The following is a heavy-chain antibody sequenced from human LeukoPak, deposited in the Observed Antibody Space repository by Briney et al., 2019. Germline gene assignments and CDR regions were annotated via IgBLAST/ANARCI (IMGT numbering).Heavy chain of an antibody. D-gene: IGHD3-22*01. CDR3: ARDRHDSSGYYRLFDY. V-gene: IGHV3-21*01. Sequence: PGGSLRLSCAASGFTFSSYSLNWVRQAPGKGLEWVSSISSSSSYIYYADSVKGRFTISRDNAKNSLYLQMNSLRAEDTAVYYYARDRHDSSGYYRLFDYWGQGTLVTVSS. J-gene: IGHJ4*02. CDR1: GFTFSSYS. CDR2: ISSSSSYI.